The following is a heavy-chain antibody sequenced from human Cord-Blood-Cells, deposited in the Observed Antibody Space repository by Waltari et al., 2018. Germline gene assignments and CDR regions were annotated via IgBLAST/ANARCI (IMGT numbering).Heavy chain of an antibody. Sequence: EVQLVQSGAEVKKPGESLTLSCKGSGSSFTSYWIGWVRTIPGKGLEWMGIIYPGDSDTRYSPSFQGQVTISADKSISTAYLQWSSLKASDTAMYYCARRFRGSGSYWYFDLWGRGTLVTVSS. D-gene: IGHD3-10*01. V-gene: IGHV5-51*01. J-gene: IGHJ2*01. CDR1: GSSFTSYW. CDR3: ARRFRGSGSYWYFDL. CDR2: IYPGDSDT.